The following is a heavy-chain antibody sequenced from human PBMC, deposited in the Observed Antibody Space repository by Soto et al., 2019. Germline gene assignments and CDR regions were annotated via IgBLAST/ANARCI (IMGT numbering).Heavy chain of an antibody. CDR3: ARQAARNYIDS. CDR1: AFTFSDYS. V-gene: IGHV3-11*01. D-gene: IGHD6-6*01. Sequence: GGSLRLSCVASAFTFSDYSMSWVRQAPGKGLEWLEFIVSRGRTLSYADSVRGRFTISRDNAENSVYLQMDSLRADDTAVYYCARQAARNYIDSWGQGNSVTVSS. J-gene: IGHJ4*02. CDR2: IVSRGRTL.